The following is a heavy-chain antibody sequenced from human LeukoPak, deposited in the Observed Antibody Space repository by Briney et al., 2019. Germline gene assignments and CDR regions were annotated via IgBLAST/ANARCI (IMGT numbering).Heavy chain of an antibody. D-gene: IGHD5-24*01. CDR1: GFSVSENY. CDR2: IYRGDAT. V-gene: IGHV3-66*01. Sequence: GGSLRLSCAASGFSVSENYMSWVRQAPGKGLEWVSVIYRGDATYYADSVKGRFTISRDSFENTVYLQMDSLRAEDTAVYYCVKETRGTTIHYWGQGTLVTVSS. CDR3: VKETRGTTIHY. J-gene: IGHJ4*02.